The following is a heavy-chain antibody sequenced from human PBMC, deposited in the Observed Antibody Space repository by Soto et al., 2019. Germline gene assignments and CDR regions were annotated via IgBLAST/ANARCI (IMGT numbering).Heavy chain of an antibody. Sequence: GGSLRLSCAASGFTFSDYYMSWIRQAPGKGLEWVSYISNSGRTLYYADSMKGRFTISRDNAKNSLYLQMNSLRSEDTAVYYCARDLVAVSGGVYSSSSGGYFFDFWGQGTLVTVSS. CDR3: ARDLVAVSGGVYSSSSGGYFFDF. CDR1: GFTFSDYY. CDR2: ISNSGRTL. J-gene: IGHJ4*02. D-gene: IGHD6-6*01. V-gene: IGHV3-11*01.